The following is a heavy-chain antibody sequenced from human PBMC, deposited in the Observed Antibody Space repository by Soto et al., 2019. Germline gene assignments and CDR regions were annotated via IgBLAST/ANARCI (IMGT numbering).Heavy chain of an antibody. CDR2: ISYDGSNK. Sequence: PGGSLRLSCAASGFTFSSYAMHWVRQAPGKGLGWVAVISYDGSNKYYADSVKGRFTISRDNSKNTLYLQMNSLRAEDTAVYYCARELLRFLEWLSRSNLYGMDVWGQGTTVTVSS. CDR3: ARELLRFLEWLSRSNLYGMDV. V-gene: IGHV3-30-3*01. CDR1: GFTFSSYA. D-gene: IGHD3-3*01. J-gene: IGHJ6*02.